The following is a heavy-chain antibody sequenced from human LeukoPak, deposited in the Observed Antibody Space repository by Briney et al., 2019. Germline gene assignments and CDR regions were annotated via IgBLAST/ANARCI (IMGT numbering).Heavy chain of an antibody. CDR2: INAGNGNT. V-gene: IGHV1-3*01. J-gene: IGHJ4*02. CDR1: GYTFTNYG. D-gene: IGHD6-13*01. Sequence: ASVKVSCKASGYTFTNYGTHWVRQAPGQRLEWMGWINAGNGNTRSSQKLQGRVTITTDTSANTAYMELSSLISEDTAIYFCARVGTSGWYGDSWGQGTQVIVSS. CDR3: ARVGTSGWYGDS.